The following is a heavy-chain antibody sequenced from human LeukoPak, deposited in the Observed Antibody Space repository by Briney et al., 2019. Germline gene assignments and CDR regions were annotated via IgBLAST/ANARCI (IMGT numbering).Heavy chain of an antibody. CDR1: GASISGFF. Sequence: SETLSLTCTVSGASISGFFWSWFRQPPGMRLEYIADMRYSDAPTYNPSLKSRVSISLDTSKNQVSLKLSSVTAADTAVYYCARHMNGGTNPMDAWGQGTMVIVSS. D-gene: IGHD2-8*01. CDR2: MRYSDAP. V-gene: IGHV4-59*08. J-gene: IGHJ6*02. CDR3: ARHMNGGTNPMDA.